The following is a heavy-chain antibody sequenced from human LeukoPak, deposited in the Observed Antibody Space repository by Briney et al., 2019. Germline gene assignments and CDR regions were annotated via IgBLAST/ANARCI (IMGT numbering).Heavy chain of an antibody. CDR1: GGTFSSYA. CDR2: IIPIFGTA. Sequence: SVKVSCKASGGTFSSYAISWVRQAPGQGLEWMGGIIPIFGTANYAQKFQGRVTITADESTSTAYMELSSLRSEDTAVYYCARVSDYYDSSGYYMIFDYWGQGPLVTVSS. D-gene: IGHD3-22*01. CDR3: ARVSDYYDSSGYYMIFDY. V-gene: IGHV1-69*01. J-gene: IGHJ4*02.